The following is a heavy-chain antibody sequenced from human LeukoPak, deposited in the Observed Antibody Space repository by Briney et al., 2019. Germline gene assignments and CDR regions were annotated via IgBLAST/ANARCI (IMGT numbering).Heavy chain of an antibody. V-gene: IGHV3-33*01. CDR3: ARDYDGSGSHPYYYYGMDV. CDR1: GFTFSSYG. D-gene: IGHD3-10*01. Sequence: GGSLRLSCAASGFTFSSYGMHWVRQAPGKGLEWVAVIWYDGSNKYYADSVKGRFTISRDNSKNTLYLQMNSLRAEDTAVYYCARDYDGSGSHPYYYYGMDVWGQGTTVTASS. J-gene: IGHJ6*02. CDR2: IWYDGSNK.